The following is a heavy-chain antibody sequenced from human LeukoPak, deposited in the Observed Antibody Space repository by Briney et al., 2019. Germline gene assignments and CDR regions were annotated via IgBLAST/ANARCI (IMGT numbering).Heavy chain of an antibody. CDR2: ISGSGGST. Sequence: GGSLRLSCAAPGFTFSSYAMSWVRQAPGQGLEWVSAISGSGGSTFYADSVKGRFTISRDNSKNTLYLQMNSLRAEDTAVYYCAKGAVRGDPKYFEYWGQGTLVTVSS. J-gene: IGHJ4*02. D-gene: IGHD3-10*01. CDR3: AKGAVRGDPKYFEY. CDR1: GFTFSSYA. V-gene: IGHV3-23*01.